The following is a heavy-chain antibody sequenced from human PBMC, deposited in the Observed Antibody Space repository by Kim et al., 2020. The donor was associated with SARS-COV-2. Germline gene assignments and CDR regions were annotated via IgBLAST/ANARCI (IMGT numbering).Heavy chain of an antibody. CDR1: GFTFSNAW. Sequence: GGSLRLSCAASGFTFSNAWMSWVRQAPGKGLEWVGRIKSKTDGGTRDYAAPVKDRFTISRDDSKNTLHLQMNSLKSEDTAFYYCTTDLRYNSGWYDTNFDYWGQRTLVTLSS. CDR2: IKSKTDGGTR. CDR3: TTDLRYNSGWYDTNFDY. D-gene: IGHD6-19*01. J-gene: IGHJ4*02. V-gene: IGHV3-15*01.